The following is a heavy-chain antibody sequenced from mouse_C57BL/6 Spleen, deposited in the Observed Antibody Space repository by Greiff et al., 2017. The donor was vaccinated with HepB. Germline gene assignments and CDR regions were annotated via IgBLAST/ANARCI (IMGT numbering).Heavy chain of an antibody. CDR3: ARPPHEDYDVVWAY. CDR1: GFTFSSYG. Sequence: EVKVVESGGDLVKPGGSLKLSCAASGFTFSSYGMSWIRQTPDKRLEWVATISSGGSYTYYPDSVKGRFTISRDNAKNTRYLQMSSLKSDDTAMYYCARPPHEDYDVVWAYWGQGTLVTVSA. D-gene: IGHD2-4*01. V-gene: IGHV5-6*01. J-gene: IGHJ3*01. CDR2: ISSGGSYT.